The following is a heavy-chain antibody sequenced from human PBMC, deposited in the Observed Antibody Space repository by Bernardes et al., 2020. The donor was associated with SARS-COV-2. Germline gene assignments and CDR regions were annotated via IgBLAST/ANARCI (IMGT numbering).Heavy chain of an antibody. CDR1: GGSISSYY. J-gene: IGHJ5*02. CDR2: IYTSGTT. D-gene: IGHD2-15*01. Sequence: SEPLSLTCTVSGGSISSYYWSWIRQPSGKGLEWIGRIYTSGTTNYNPSLKSRVTMSVDTSKNQFSLKLSSLTAADTAVYYCAGDSLGYCSGGSCYSGFDPWGQGTLVTVSS. CDR3: AGDSLGYCSGGSCYSGFDP. V-gene: IGHV4-4*07.